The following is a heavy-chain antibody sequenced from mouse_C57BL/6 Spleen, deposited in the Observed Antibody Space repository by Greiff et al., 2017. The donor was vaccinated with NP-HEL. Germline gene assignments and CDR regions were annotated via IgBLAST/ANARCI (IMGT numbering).Heavy chain of an antibody. CDR3: AKIYNSYYRYYDY. CDR2: IHPNSGST. CDR1: GYTFTSYW. V-gene: IGHV1-64*01. D-gene: IGHD2-3*01. Sequence: VQLQQPGAELVKPGASVKLSCKASGYTFTSYWMHWVKQRPGQGLEWIGMIHPNSGSTNYHEKFKSKATLTVDKSSSTAYMQLSSLTSEDSAVYYCAKIYNSYYRYYDYWGQGTTLTVSS. J-gene: IGHJ2*01.